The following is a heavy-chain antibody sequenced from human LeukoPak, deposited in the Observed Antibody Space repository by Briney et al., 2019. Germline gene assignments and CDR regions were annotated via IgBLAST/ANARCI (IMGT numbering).Heavy chain of an antibody. Sequence: SETLSLTCTVSGGSISTNYWSWVRQPAGKGLEWIGRIFASGSTNYNPSLKSRVTMSVDTSKNQFSLNLTSVTAADTAVYYCARGAGYSREVNFYHYMDVWGKGTTVTVSS. CDR1: GGSISTNY. J-gene: IGHJ6*03. D-gene: IGHD1-26*01. CDR2: IFASGST. V-gene: IGHV4-4*07. CDR3: ARGAGYSREVNFYHYMDV.